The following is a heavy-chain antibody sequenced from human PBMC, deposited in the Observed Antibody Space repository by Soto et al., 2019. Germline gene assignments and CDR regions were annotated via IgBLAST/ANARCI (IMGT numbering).Heavy chain of an antibody. Sequence: SVDVSCRRDGGPFCCYAICWVRQAPGQGLEWMGGIIPIFGTANYAQKFQGIVTITADETTSTAYMEMSSLRSEDTAVYYCPRDPKFISGCLDGCGQRTTVT. CDR1: GGPFCCYA. V-gene: IGHV1-69*13. D-gene: IGHD6-19*01. J-gene: IGHJ6*02. CDR3: PRDPKFISGCLDG. CDR2: IIPIFGTA.